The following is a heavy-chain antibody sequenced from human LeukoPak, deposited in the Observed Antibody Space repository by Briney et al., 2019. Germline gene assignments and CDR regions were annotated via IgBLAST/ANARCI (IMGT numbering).Heavy chain of an antibody. J-gene: IGHJ4*02. D-gene: IGHD3-10*01. CDR2: INPSGGST. V-gene: IGHV1-46*01. Sequence: ASAKVSCKASGYTFTSFYMHWVRQAPGQGLEWMGIINPSGGSTSYAQKFQGRITMTRDTSTSTVYMEVSSLRSEDTAVYYCARDRITVVRNPLDYWGQGTLVTVSS. CDR1: GYTFTSFY. CDR3: ARDRITVVRNPLDY.